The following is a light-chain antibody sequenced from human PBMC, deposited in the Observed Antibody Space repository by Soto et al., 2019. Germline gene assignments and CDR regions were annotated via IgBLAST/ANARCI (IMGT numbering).Light chain of an antibody. V-gene: IGKV1D-13*01. J-gene: IGKJ2*01. CDR2: KAS. CDR3: QQYNKWPRT. Sequence: AIQLTQSPSSLSASVGDRVTITCLASQGISNYLAWYQQKPGKAPKLLIYKASSLESGVPSRFSGSGSGTEFTLTISSLQSEDFAVYNCQQYNKWPRTFGQGTKVDIK. CDR1: QGISNY.